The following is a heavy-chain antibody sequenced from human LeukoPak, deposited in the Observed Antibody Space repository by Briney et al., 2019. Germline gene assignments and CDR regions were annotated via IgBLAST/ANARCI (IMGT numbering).Heavy chain of an antibody. J-gene: IGHJ4*02. D-gene: IGHD6-25*01. CDR3: ARGSRSSGIGFDS. Sequence: ASVKVSCKASGYTFTNYDINWVRQATGQGLEWMGWMNPNRGNTGYTQKFQDRVTISRNTSISTAYMELSSLRSEDTAVYYCARGSRSSGIGFDSEGQGTLVTVSS. CDR1: GYTFTNYD. V-gene: IGHV1-8*03. CDR2: MNPNRGNT.